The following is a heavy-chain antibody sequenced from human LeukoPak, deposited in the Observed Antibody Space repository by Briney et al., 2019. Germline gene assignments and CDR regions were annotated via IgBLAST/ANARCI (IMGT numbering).Heavy chain of an antibody. D-gene: IGHD2-2*01. V-gene: IGHV3-15*01. CDR3: TTGTIRYCSSTSCYYDY. Sequence: PGGSLRLSCAASGFTFSNAWMSWVRQAPGKGLEWVGRIKSKTDGGTTDYAAPVKGRFTISRDDSKNTLYLQMNSLKTEDTAVYYCTTGTIRYCSSTSCYYDYWGQGTLVTVSS. CDR2: IKSKTDGGTT. J-gene: IGHJ4*02. CDR1: GFTFSNAW.